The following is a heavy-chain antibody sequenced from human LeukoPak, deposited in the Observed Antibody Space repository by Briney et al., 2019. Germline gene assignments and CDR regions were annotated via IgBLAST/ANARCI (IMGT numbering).Heavy chain of an antibody. V-gene: IGHV3-23*01. CDR2: ISGSDGTP. CDR3: AKVDNWKYGHHDY. D-gene: IGHD1-1*01. J-gene: IGHJ4*02. CDR1: GFTFSSYA. Sequence: GGSLRLSCAASGFTFSSYAMSWVRQAPGKGLEWVSAISGSDGTPYYADSVKGRFTTSRDNSKYTLSLQMNSLRAEDTAVYYCAKVDNWKYGHHDYWGQGTLVTVSS.